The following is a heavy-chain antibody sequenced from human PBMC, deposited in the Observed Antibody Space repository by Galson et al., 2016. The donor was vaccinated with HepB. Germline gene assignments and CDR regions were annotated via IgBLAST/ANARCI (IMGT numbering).Heavy chain of an antibody. CDR1: GFSLTTSGMC. J-gene: IGHJ3*01. CDR2: IDWDYDK. D-gene: IGHD1-26*01. V-gene: IGHV2-70*01. Sequence: PALVKPTQTLTLTCTFSGFSLTTSGMCVNWIRQPPGKALEWLALIDWDYDKYYNTFLATRLTISKDNSKNQVVLTMTDVDPLDTARYYCARMRRVGATPNDQRAFLDAFDVWGQGILVTVSS. CDR3: ARMRRVGATPNDQRAFLDAFDV.